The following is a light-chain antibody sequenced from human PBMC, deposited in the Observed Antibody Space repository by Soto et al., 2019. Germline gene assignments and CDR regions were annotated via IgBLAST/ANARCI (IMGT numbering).Light chain of an antibody. CDR3: QQYNDWPPIT. CDR2: YAS. CDR1: QSVSNN. V-gene: IGKV3-15*01. Sequence: EIMMTQSPATLSVSPGESATLSCRASQSVSNNLAWYQHKPGQVPRLLIYYASTRATGIPARFSGSGSGTDFTLTICSLQSEDFALYYCQQYNDWPPITFGQGTRLEIK. J-gene: IGKJ5*01.